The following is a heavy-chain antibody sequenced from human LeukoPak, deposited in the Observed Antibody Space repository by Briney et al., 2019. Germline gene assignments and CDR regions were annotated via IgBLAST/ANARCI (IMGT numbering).Heavy chain of an antibody. V-gene: IGHV1-2*02. Sequence: ASVKVSCKASGYRFTDYYIHWVRQAPGQGLEWMGWINPTSGGTKHAQKFQARVTMTRDTSVTTAYMEMSRLTSDDTAVYHCARWTGDSLDDAFDVWGQGTVVIVSS. D-gene: IGHD3/OR15-3a*01. J-gene: IGHJ3*01. CDR1: GYRFTDYY. CDR3: ARWTGDSLDDAFDV. CDR2: INPTSGGT.